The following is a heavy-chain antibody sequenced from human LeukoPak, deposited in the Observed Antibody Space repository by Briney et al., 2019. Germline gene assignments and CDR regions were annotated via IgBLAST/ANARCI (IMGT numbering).Heavy chain of an antibody. V-gene: IGHV3-21*01. CDR2: ISSSSSYI. CDR1: GFTYSSYS. D-gene: IGHD2-2*02. CDR3: ARDLFLGLVSVVVPAAIVY. Sequence: GGSLRLSCAAPGFTYSSYSMNWVRQAPGKGLEWVSSISSSSSYIYYADSVKGRFTISRDNAKNSLYLQMNSLRAEDTAVYYCARDLFLGLVSVVVPAAIVYWVQGTLVTVSS. J-gene: IGHJ4*02.